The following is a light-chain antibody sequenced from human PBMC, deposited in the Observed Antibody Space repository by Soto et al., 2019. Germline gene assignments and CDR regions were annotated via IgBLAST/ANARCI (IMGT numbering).Light chain of an antibody. CDR2: GTS. V-gene: IGKV3-20*01. J-gene: IGKJ3*01. Sequence: IVLTQSPGTLSLSPGDTATLSCRASQSIDSSYVAWYQQKPGQPPILLVYGTSTRATGIPDRFSGSGSGTDFTLSISRLDPEDFAVYFCQLSGTFGPGTKV. CDR3: QLSGT. CDR1: QSIDSSY.